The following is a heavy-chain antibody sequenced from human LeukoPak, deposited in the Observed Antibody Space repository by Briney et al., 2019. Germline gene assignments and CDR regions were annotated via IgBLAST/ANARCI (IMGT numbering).Heavy chain of an antibody. CDR3: AKVRSQIT. CDR1: GFTFSSYA. J-gene: IGHJ5*02. CDR2: ISGSGDNT. V-gene: IGHV3-23*01. Sequence: GGSLRLSCAASGFTFSSYAMSWVRQVPGKGLEWVSVISGSGDNTYYADSVKGRFTISRDNSKNMLYLQMNSLRAEDTAVYYCAKVRSQITWGQGTLVTVSS.